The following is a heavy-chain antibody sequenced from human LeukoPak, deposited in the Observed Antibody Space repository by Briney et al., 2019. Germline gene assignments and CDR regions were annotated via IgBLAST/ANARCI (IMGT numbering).Heavy chain of an antibody. CDR1: GDSVSSNSAT. CDR2: TYYRSKWYN. Sequence: SQTLSLTCAISGDSVSSNSATWNWIRQSPSRGLEWLGRTYYRSKWYNNYAVSVKSRMTINADTSKNQFFLQLNSVTPEDMAVYNCAREGEVGTTWSWFDPWGQGALVTVSS. J-gene: IGHJ5*02. D-gene: IGHD1-26*01. CDR3: AREGEVGTTWSWFDP. V-gene: IGHV6-1*01.